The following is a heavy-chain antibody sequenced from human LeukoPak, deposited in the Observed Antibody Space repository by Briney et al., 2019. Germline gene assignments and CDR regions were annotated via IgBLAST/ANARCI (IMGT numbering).Heavy chain of an antibody. CDR3: ARRNEYYDFPYYLDY. V-gene: IGHV3-33*01. CDR2: IWHDGSHK. D-gene: IGHD3-16*01. CDR1: GFIFSSYG. J-gene: IGHJ4*02. Sequence: GGSLRLSCAASGFIFSSYGMNWVRQAPGNGLEWVAVIWHDGSHKFYADSVRGRFTISRDNSKNTLFLQIDSLEAEDTAVYYCARRNEYYDFPYYLDYWGRGTLVTVSS.